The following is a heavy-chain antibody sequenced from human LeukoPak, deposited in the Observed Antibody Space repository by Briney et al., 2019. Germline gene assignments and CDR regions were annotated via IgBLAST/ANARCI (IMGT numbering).Heavy chain of an antibody. J-gene: IGHJ3*02. CDR3: ARHSGHSSTNDAFDI. V-gene: IGHV4-59*01. CDR1: GVSISSYY. CDR2: IYYSGST. D-gene: IGHD6-13*01. Sequence: SETLSLTCTVSGVSISSYYWSWIRQPPGKGLEWIGFIYYSGSTNYNPSLKSRVTISVDTSKNQFSLKLTSVTAADTAVYYCARHSGHSSTNDAFDIWGQGTMVIVSS.